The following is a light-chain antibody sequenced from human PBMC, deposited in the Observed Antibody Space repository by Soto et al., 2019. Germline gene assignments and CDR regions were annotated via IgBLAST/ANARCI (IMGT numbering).Light chain of an antibody. CDR3: QHYNSYSEA. CDR2: ATS. Sequence: DIQMTQSPSSLSASVGDSVTITCRTSQTVSTYLNWYQQKPGKAPRLLIYATSSLQSGVPSTFSGSGSGTDFTLTINSLQPEDFATYYCQHYNSYSEAFGQGTKVDIK. CDR1: QTVSTY. V-gene: IGKV1-39*01. J-gene: IGKJ1*01.